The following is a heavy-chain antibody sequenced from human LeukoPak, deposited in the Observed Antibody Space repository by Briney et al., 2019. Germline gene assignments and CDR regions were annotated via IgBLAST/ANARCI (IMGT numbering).Heavy chain of an antibody. CDR1: GGSISSSSYY. V-gene: IGHV4-39*07. D-gene: IGHD3-9*01. CDR2: IYYSGST. J-gene: IGHJ3*02. CDR3: ARARRGYYDILTGYYRYDAFDI. Sequence: ETLSLTCTVSGGSISSSSYYWGWIRQPPGKGLEWIGSIYYSGSTYYNPSLKSRVTISVDTSKNQFSLKLSSVTAADTAVYYCARARRGYYDILTGYYRYDAFDIWGQGTMVTVSS.